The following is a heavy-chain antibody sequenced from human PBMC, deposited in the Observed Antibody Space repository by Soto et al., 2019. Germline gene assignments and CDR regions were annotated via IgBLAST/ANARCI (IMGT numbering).Heavy chain of an antibody. CDR2: ISSASSYM. CDR1: GFAFSSYS. J-gene: IGHJ6*02. Sequence: EVQLVESGGGLVKPGGSLRLSCAASGFAFSSYSVNWVRQAPGKGLEWVSSISSASSYMYYADSVKGRSTISRDNAKNSLYLQMNSRRAEDTAVYYCAVEQLAKYYYYYYGLDVWGQGTTVTVSS. CDR3: AVEQLAKYYYYYYGLDV. D-gene: IGHD6-13*01. V-gene: IGHV3-21*02.